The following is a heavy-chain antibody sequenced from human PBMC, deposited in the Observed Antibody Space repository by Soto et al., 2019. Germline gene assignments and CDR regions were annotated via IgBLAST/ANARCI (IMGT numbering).Heavy chain of an antibody. CDR3: AKGSFDVLTGYQDY. J-gene: IGHJ4*02. CDR2: ISGSGGTT. D-gene: IGHD3-9*01. V-gene: IGHV3-23*01. CDR1: GFTFDNYA. Sequence: EVQLLQSGGGLVQPGGSLRLSCAVSGFTFDNYAMSWVRQAPGKGLEWVSLISGSGGTTYYADSVKGRFTISRDNSKNTLYLQMNCLRGEDTAVYYCAKGSFDVLTGYQDYWGQGTLVTVSS.